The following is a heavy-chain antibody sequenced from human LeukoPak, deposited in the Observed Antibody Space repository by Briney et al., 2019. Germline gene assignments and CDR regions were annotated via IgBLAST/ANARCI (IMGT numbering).Heavy chain of an antibody. Sequence: GGSLRLSCAASGFTFSSYWMSWVRQAPGKGLEWVSAISGSGGSTYYADSVKGRFTISRDNSKNTLYLQMNSLRAEDTAVYYCAKEGVTIFGVVTHDSFDYWGQGTLVTVSS. J-gene: IGHJ4*02. D-gene: IGHD3-3*01. V-gene: IGHV3-23*01. CDR2: ISGSGGST. CDR1: GFTFSSYW. CDR3: AKEGVTIFGVVTHDSFDY.